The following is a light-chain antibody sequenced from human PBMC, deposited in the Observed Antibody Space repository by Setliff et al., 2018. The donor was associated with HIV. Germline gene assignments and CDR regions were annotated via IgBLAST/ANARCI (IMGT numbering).Light chain of an antibody. CDR2: SNN. CDR3: AAWDDSLVWA. Sequence: SALTQPPSASGTPGQRVTISCSGSSSNIGSNTVNWYQQLPGTAPKLLIYSNNQRPSGVPDRFSGSKSDTSASLAISGLQSEDEADYYCAAWDDSLVWAFGGGTKVTVL. V-gene: IGLV1-44*01. CDR1: SSNIGSNT. J-gene: IGLJ3*02.